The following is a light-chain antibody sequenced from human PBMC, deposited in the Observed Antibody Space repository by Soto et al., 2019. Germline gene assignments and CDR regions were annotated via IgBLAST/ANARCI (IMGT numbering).Light chain of an antibody. Sequence: EIVMTQSPATLSVSPGERATLSCRASQSLNNNLAWYQQKPGQAPRLLIYGASTRATGIPARFSGSGSGTEFPLTVISRQSEDFAVYYCQQYNKWPPYTFGQGTKLEIK. V-gene: IGKV3-15*01. CDR1: QSLNNN. CDR3: QQYNKWPPYT. J-gene: IGKJ2*01. CDR2: GAS.